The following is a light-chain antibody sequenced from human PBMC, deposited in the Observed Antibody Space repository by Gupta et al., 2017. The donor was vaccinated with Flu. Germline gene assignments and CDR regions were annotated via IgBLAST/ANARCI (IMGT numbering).Light chain of an antibody. CDR1: QSISSY. CDR3: QQSSSTLLYS. CDR2: AAS. Sequence: DIQMTQSPSSLSASVVDRVTITCRASQSISSYLNWYQQKPGKAPKLLIYAASSLQSGVPSRLSGSGSGTDFTITISSLQPEDFATYYCQQSSSTLLYSFGQGTKLEIK. V-gene: IGKV1-39*01. J-gene: IGKJ2*03.